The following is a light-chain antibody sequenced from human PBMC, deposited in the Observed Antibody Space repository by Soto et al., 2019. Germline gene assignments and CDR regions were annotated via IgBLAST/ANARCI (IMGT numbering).Light chain of an antibody. CDR1: QNIDSR. CDR3: QQYNSFSLFT. CDR2: DAS. V-gene: IGKV1-5*01. Sequence: DIQMAQSPSTLSASVGDRVTITCRASQNIDSRLAWYQQKPGKAPKLLVYDASTLERGVTSTFSGSGSGTDFTLTIPNLQPEDFATYYCQQYNSFSLFTFGRGTKVETK. J-gene: IGKJ3*01.